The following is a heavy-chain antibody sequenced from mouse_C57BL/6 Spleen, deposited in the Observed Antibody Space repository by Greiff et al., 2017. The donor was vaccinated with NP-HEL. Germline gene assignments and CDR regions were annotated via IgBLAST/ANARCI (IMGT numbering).Heavy chain of an antibody. CDR1: GYTFTDYN. D-gene: IGHD1-1*01. Sequence: VQLQQSGPELVKPGASVKIPCKASGYTFTDYNMDWVKQSHGKSLEWIGDINPNNGGTIYNQKFKGKATLTVDKSSSTAYMELRSLTSEDTAVYYCARSANYYGSSYVTYFDVWGTGTTVTVSS. CDR3: ARSANYYGSSYVTYFDV. V-gene: IGHV1-18*01. J-gene: IGHJ1*03. CDR2: INPNNGGT.